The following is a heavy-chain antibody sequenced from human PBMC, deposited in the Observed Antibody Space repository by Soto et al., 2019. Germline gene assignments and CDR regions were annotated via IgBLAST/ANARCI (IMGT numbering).Heavy chain of an antibody. CDR1: GFTFNTFE. CDR3: VKGGWLDF. J-gene: IGHJ5*01. CDR2: ISDDGTRT. V-gene: IGHV3-23*01. D-gene: IGHD3-16*01. Sequence: EVQLLESGGVLVQPGGSLRLSCAASGFTFNTFEMSWVRQAPGRGLEWVSFISDDGTRTYYADAVKGRFTISRDNSKYTLYLQMNSLTVEDTAVYACVKGGWLDFWGQGTLVTVSS.